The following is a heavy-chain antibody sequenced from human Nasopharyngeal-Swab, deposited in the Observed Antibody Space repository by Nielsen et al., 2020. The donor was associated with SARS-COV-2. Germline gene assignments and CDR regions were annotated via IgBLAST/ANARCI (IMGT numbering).Heavy chain of an antibody. V-gene: IGHV4-39*01. CDR2: IYYSGST. CDR1: GGSISSSSYY. CDR3: ARLAGTNWFDP. D-gene: IGHD6-13*01. Sequence: SETLSLTCTVSGGSISSSSYYWGWIRQAPGKGLEWIGSIYYSGSTYYNPSLKSRVTISVDTSKNQFSLKLSSVTAADTAVYYCARLAGTNWFDPWGQGTLVTVSS. J-gene: IGHJ5*02.